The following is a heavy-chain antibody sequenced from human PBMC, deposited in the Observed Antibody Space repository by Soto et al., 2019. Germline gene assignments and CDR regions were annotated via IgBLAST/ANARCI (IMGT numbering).Heavy chain of an antibody. D-gene: IGHD5-12*01. CDR1: GGSISSRDYY. CDR3: ARGYGGYSWFDH. CDR2: IYHSGNT. J-gene: IGHJ5*02. V-gene: IGHV4-39*01. Sequence: LSLTCIVSGGSISSRDYYWGWIRQPPGKGLEWIGTIYHSGNTYYNPSLKSRVTISVDTSKTQFSLKLKYVTAADTSLYYCARGYGGYSWFDHWGQGTLVTVSS.